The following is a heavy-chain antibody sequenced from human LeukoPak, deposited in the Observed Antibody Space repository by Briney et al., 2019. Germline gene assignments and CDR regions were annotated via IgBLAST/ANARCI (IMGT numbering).Heavy chain of an antibody. D-gene: IGHD6-6*01. J-gene: IGHJ4*02. CDR2: INPDGSTT. CDR3: AKMLAARPDY. CDR1: GFTFSTYW. V-gene: IGHV3-74*01. Sequence: GGSLRLSCAASGFTFSTYWMHWVRQAPGEGPVWVSRINPDGSTTTYADSVKGRFTISRDNSKNTLYLQMNSLRAGDTAVYYCAKMLAARPDYWGQGTLVTVSS.